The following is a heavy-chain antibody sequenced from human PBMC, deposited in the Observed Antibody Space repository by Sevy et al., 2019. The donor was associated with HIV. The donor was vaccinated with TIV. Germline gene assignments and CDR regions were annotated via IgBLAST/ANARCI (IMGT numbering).Heavy chain of an antibody. V-gene: IGHV3-11*04. D-gene: IGHD3-22*01. Sequence: GGSLRLSCVASGFIFRDRYMSWIRQAPGKGLEWISYISSTSKNIYYADSVKGRFTISRDNAKSSVYLQMSSLRDDDMAVYYCARVGTSGYTSDYWGQGTLVTVSS. CDR1: GFIFRDRY. CDR2: ISSTSKNI. J-gene: IGHJ4*02. CDR3: ARVGTSGYTSDY.